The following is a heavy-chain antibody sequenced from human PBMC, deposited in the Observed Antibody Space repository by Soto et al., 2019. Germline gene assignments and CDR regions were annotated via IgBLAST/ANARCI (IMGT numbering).Heavy chain of an antibody. J-gene: IGHJ2*01. D-gene: IGHD6-19*01. CDR1: GYTFTGYG. CDR2: ISAYNGNT. Sequence: GASVKVSCKASGYTFTGYGISWVRQAPGQGLEWMGWISAYNGNTNYAQKLQGRVTMTTDTSTSTAYMELRSLRSDDTAVYYCARDKGYSSGWYLWYFDLLGRGNLVTGS. CDR3: ARDKGYSSGWYLWYFDL. V-gene: IGHV1-18*01.